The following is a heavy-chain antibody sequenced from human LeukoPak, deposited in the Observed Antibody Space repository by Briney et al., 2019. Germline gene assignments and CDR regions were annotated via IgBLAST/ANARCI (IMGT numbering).Heavy chain of an antibody. V-gene: IGHV4-39*01. D-gene: IGHD3-9*01. CDR1: GGSISSSSYC. CDR2: IYYSGST. J-gene: IGHJ6*03. Sequence: PSETLSLTCTVSGGSISSSSYCWGWIRQPPGKGLEWIGSIYYSGSTYYNPSLKSRVTISVDTSKNQFSLKLSSVTAADTAVYYCARLPYDILTGYPRFRVGYYMDVWGKGTTVTVSS. CDR3: ARLPYDILTGYPRFRVGYYMDV.